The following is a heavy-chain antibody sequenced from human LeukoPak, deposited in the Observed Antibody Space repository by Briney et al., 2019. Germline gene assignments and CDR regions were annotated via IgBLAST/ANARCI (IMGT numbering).Heavy chain of an antibody. CDR3: ARDTSTADRTGFDP. CDR1: GGSFSGYY. V-gene: IGHV4-34*01. D-gene: IGHD2-2*01. CDR2: INHSGST. J-gene: IGHJ5*02. Sequence: SETLSLTCAVYGGSFSGYYWSWIRQPPGKGLEWIGEINHSGSTNYNPSLKSRVTISVDTSKNQFPLKLSSVTAADTAVYYCARDTSTADRTGFDPWGQGTLVTVSS.